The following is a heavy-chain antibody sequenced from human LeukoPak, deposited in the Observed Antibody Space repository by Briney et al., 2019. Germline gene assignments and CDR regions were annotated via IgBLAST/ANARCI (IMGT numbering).Heavy chain of an antibody. D-gene: IGHD1-26*01. Sequence: SQTLSLTCTVSGGSISSGSYYWGWIRQPAGKGLEWIGRIYTSGSTNYNPSLKSRVTISVDTSKNQFFLKLSSVTAADTAVYYCARVRWELASGEASCCAFDIWGQGTMVTVSS. CDR2: IYTSGST. J-gene: IGHJ3*02. CDR3: ARVRWELASGEASCCAFDI. CDR1: GGSISSGSYY. V-gene: IGHV4-61*02.